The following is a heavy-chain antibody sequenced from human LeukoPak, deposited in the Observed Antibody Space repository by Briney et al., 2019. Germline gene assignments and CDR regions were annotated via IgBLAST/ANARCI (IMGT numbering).Heavy chain of an antibody. J-gene: IGHJ5*02. CDR3: AREGGSRIHWFDP. CDR2: IWYDGSNK. V-gene: IGHV3-33*01. D-gene: IGHD3-10*01. Sequence: GGSLRLSCAAPGFTFSSYGMHWVRQAPGKGLEWVVVIWYDGSNKYYADSVKGRFTISGDNSKNTLYLQMNSLRAEDTAVYYCAREGGSRIHWFDPWGQGTLVAVSS. CDR1: GFTFSSYG.